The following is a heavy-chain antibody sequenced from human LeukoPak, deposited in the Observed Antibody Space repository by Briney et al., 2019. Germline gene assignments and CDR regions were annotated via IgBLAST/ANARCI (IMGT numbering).Heavy chain of an antibody. CDR2: IYYSGST. J-gene: IGHJ6*02. CDR1: GGSTSGYS. D-gene: IGHD6-13*01. V-gene: IGHV4-59*01. CDR3: ARDITIGPGLAAAGHYYGMDV. Sequence: PETLSLTCTVSGGSTSGYSWSWVRQPPGKGLEWIGDIYYSGSTNYNPSLKSRVTISVGTSKHQFSLKLSSVTAADTAVYYCARDITIGPGLAAAGHYYGMDVWGQGTTVTVSS.